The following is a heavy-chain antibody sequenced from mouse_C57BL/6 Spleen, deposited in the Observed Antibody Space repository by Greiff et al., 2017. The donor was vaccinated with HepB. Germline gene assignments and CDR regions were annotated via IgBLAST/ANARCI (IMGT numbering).Heavy chain of an antibody. D-gene: IGHD2-4*01. CDR3: LIYYDYDRGFAY. V-gene: IGHV1-19*01. CDR2: INPYNGGT. J-gene: IGHJ3*01. Sequence: EVQLQQSGPVLVKPGASVKMSCKASGYTFTDYYMNWVKQSHGKSLEWIGVINPYNGGTSYNQKFKGKATLTVDKSSSTAYMELNSLTYEDSAVYYWLIYYDYDRGFAYWGQGTLVTVSA. CDR1: GYTFTDYY.